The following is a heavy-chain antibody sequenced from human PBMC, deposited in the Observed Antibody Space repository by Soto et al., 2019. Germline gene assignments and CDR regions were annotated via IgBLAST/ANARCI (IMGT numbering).Heavy chain of an antibody. V-gene: IGHV3-21*01. CDR2: ISSSSSYI. J-gene: IGHJ6*02. Sequence: PGGSLRLSCAASGFTFSSYSMNWVRQAPGKGLEWVSSISSSSSYIYYADSVKGRFTISRDNAKNSLYLQMNSLRAEDTAVYYCARDLGAAAGGPSGYYYYGMDVWGQGTTVTVSS. CDR3: ARDLGAAAGGPSGYYYYGMDV. CDR1: GFTFSSYS. D-gene: IGHD6-13*01.